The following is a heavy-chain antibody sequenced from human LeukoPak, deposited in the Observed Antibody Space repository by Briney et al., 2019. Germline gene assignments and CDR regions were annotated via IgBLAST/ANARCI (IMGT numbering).Heavy chain of an antibody. CDR2: IIPILGIA. CDR1: GGTFSSYA. CDR3: ARSKDQITIHHFDY. V-gene: IGHV1-69*04. Sequence: GASVKVSCKASGGTFSSYAISWVRQAPGQGLEWMGRIIPILGIANYAQKFQGRVTITADKSTSTAYMELSSLRSEDTAVYYCARSKDQITIHHFDYWGQGTLVTVSS. D-gene: IGHD3-3*01. J-gene: IGHJ4*02.